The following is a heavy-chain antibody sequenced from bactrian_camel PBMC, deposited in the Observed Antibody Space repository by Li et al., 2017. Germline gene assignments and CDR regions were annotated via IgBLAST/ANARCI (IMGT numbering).Heavy chain of an antibody. V-gene: IGHV3S45*01. CDR3: ATPARQYGGTWGCRLDRFGH. Sequence: QVQLVESGGGSVQDGGSLKLSCKVSGHSRGSNCVGWYRLPPGRAPAEREGIAAIRRDGGETWYAASVKGRFTISQDNANHTLYLQMNSLKPDDTAMYYCATPARQYGGTWGCRLDRFGHWGQGTQVTVS. CDR1: GHSRGSNC. D-gene: IGHD7*01. CDR2: IRRDGGET. J-gene: IGHJ6*01.